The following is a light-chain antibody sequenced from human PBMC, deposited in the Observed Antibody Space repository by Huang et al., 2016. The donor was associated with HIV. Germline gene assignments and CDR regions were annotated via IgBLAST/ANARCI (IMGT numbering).Light chain of an antibody. CDR1: RSVSSN. CDR2: GSS. J-gene: IGKJ4*01. CDR3: QQYNDWLLS. V-gene: IGKV3-15*01. Sequence: IVMTQSPATLSVSPGERVTVSCRANRSVSSNLAWYQQRPGQAPRILIYGSSTRAPGIPARFSGSGSGTDFSLTISSLQSEDFALYYCQQYNDWLLSFGGGTMVDI.